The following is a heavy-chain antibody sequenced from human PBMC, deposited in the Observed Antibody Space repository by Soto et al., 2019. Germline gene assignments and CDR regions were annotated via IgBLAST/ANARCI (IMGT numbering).Heavy chain of an antibody. D-gene: IGHD3-22*01. V-gene: IGHV4-59*01. Sequence: PSETLSLTCAVNGGSFSVYYWSWIRQPPGRGLEWIGYMYNTGSTVYNPSFKSRVTISVDTSKNQFSLKLNSVTAADTAVYYCARGHYDSSGYYQDYYYGMDVWGQGTTVTVSS. J-gene: IGHJ6*02. CDR1: GGSFSVYY. CDR3: ARGHYDSSGYYQDYYYGMDV. CDR2: MYNTGST.